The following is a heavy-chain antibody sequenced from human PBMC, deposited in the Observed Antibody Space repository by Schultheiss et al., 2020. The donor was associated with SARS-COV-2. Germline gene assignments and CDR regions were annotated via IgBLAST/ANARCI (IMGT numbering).Heavy chain of an antibody. Sequence: SVKVSCKASGGTFSSYAISWVRQAPGQGLEWMGGIIPIFGTTNYAQKFQGRVTITADESTSTAYMELSSLRSEDTAVYYCTKASHYCGGGTCYLTAFDSWAQGTLVTVSS. V-gene: IGHV1-69*13. J-gene: IGHJ4*02. CDR2: IIPIFGTT. CDR1: GGTFSSYA. D-gene: IGHD2-15*01. CDR3: TKASHYCGGGTCYLTAFDS.